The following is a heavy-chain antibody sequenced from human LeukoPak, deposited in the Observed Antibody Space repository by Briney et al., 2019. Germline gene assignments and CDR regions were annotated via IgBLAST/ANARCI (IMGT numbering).Heavy chain of an antibody. D-gene: IGHD4-11*01. J-gene: IGHJ4*02. CDR2: VFNDGSNQ. CDR1: KFTFSHYG. Sequence: PGGSLRLSCAASKFTFSHYGMHWVRQAPGKGLEWVAVVFNDGSNQYYADSVKGRFTVSRDNSQNMLHLQMNSLRPEDTAVYYCAKDAERGFDYSNSLQKWGQGTLVTVSS. CDR3: AKDAERGFDYSNSLQK. V-gene: IGHV3-33*03.